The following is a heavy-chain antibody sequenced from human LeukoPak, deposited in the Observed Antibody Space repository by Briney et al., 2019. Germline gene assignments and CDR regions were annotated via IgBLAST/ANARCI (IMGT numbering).Heavy chain of an antibody. CDR1: GGSISSSTYY. CDR3: ARPLRSHWGFDY. V-gene: IGHV4-39*07. J-gene: IGHJ4*02. D-gene: IGHD7-27*01. Sequence: SETLSLTCTVSGGSISSSTYYWGWIRQPPGKGLEWIGSIYYSGNTYHNSSLKSRVTISVDTSKNQFSLKLSSVTAADTAVYYCARPLRSHWGFDYWGQGTLVTVSS. CDR2: IYYSGNT.